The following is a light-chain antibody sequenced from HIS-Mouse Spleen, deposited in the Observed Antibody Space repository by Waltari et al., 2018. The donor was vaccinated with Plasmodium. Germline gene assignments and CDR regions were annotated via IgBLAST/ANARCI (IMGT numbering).Light chain of an antibody. V-gene: IGKV1-39*01. Sequence: DIQMTQSPSSLSASVGARFTITCLALQSISSYLNWYQQKPGKAPKLLIYAASSLQSGVPSRFSGSGSGTDFTLTISSLQPEDFATYYCQQSYSTPGTFGGGTKVEIK. CDR2: AAS. J-gene: IGKJ4*01. CDR1: QSISSY. CDR3: QQSYSTPGT.